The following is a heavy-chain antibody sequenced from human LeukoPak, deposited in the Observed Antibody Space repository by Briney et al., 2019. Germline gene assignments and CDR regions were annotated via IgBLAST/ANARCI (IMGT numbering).Heavy chain of an antibody. V-gene: IGHV4-34*01. CDR2: INHSGST. D-gene: IGHD3-10*01. J-gene: IGHJ4*02. Sequence: ASETLSLTCTVSGGSISSSYWSWIRQPPGKGLEWIGGINHSGSTNYNPSLKSRVTISVDTSKNQFSLKLSSVTAADTAVYYCARVEDTMVRGVIIPTPFDYWGQGTLVTVSS. CDR1: GGSISSSY. CDR3: ARVEDTMVRGVIIPTPFDY.